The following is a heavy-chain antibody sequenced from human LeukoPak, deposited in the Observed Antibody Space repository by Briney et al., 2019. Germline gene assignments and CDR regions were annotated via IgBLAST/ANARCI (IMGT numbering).Heavy chain of an antibody. CDR2: IYYSGRT. V-gene: IGHV4-59*01. CDR1: GFIFSNYV. Sequence: GSLRLSCAGSGFIFSNYVLSWVRQAPGKGLEWIGYIYYSGRTHYNPSLKSPVTISVDTSKNQFSLNLSSVTAADTAVYYCARWDPSFDAFSDAFDIWGQGTMVTVSS. J-gene: IGHJ3*02. CDR3: ARWDPSFDAFSDAFDI. D-gene: IGHD3-9*01.